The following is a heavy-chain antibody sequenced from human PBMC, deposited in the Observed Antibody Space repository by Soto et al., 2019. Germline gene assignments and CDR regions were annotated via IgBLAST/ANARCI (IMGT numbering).Heavy chain of an antibody. CDR2: IYYSGST. J-gene: IGHJ6*02. CDR3: ARLDYDFWSGYYGMDV. CDR1: GGSISSSSYY. D-gene: IGHD3-3*01. Sequence: PSETLSLTCTVSGGSISSSSYYWGWIRQPPGKGLEWIGSIYYSGSTYYNPSLKSRVTISVDTSKNQFSLKLSSVTAADTAVYYCARLDYDFWSGYYGMDVWGQGTTVTVSS. V-gene: IGHV4-39*01.